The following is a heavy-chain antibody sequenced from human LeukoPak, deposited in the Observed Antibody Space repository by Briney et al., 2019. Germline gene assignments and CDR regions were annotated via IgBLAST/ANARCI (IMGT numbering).Heavy chain of an antibody. D-gene: IGHD4/OR15-4a*01. CDR1: GGSISTGGYY. V-gene: IGHV4-31*03. CDR3: ARATDYGDSYYFGH. CDR2: IYYRGST. Sequence: SQTLSLTCTVSGGSISTGGYYWSWIRQHPGKGLEYIGYIYYRGSTYYSPSLKSRLTISLDTPNNQFSLKLRSVTAADTAVYYCARATDYGDSYYFGHWGQGTPVTVSS. J-gene: IGHJ4*02.